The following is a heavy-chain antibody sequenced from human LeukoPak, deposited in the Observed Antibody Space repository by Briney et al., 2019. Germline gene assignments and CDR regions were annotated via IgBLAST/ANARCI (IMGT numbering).Heavy chain of an antibody. CDR3: ARGVSEGSGTYYIVY. V-gene: IGHV3-21*01. J-gene: IGHJ4*02. CDR2: ISSTSSYI. Sequence: GGSLRLSCAASGFTVSSNYMSWVRQPPGKGLEWVSSISSTSSYIYYADSVKGRFTISRDNAKNSLYLQMNSLRAEDTAVYYCARGVSEGSGTYYIVYWGQGTLVTVSS. D-gene: IGHD3-10*01. CDR1: GFTVSSNY.